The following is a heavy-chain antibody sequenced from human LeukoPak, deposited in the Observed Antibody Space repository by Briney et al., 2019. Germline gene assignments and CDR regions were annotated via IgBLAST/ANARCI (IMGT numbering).Heavy chain of an antibody. CDR2: ISGSGGNT. D-gene: IGHD3-10*01. Sequence: GGTLRLSCAASGFTFSSYGMSWVRQAPGKGLEWVSAISGSGGNTYYADSVKGRFTISRDNAKNTLYLQMNSLRAEDTAVYYCARVGFYYYGSGSYYRNYYYYYMDVWGKGATVTISS. CDR1: GFTFSSYG. J-gene: IGHJ6*03. CDR3: ARVGFYYYGSGSYYRNYYYYYMDV. V-gene: IGHV3-23*01.